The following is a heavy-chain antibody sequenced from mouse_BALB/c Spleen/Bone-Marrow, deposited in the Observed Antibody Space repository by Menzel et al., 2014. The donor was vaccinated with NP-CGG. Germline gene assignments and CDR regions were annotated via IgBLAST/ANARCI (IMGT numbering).Heavy chain of an antibody. CDR1: GFNIKDTY. V-gene: IGHV14-3*02. J-gene: IGHJ1*01. CDR2: IDPANGNT. Sequence: EVKLQESGAELVKPGASVKLSCTASGFNIKDTYMHWVKERPEQGLEWIGRIDPANGNTKYDPKFQGKATITADTSSNTAYLQFSSLTSEDTAVYYCVYGRDWYFDVWGAGTTVTVSS. D-gene: IGHD1-1*01. CDR3: VYGRDWYFDV.